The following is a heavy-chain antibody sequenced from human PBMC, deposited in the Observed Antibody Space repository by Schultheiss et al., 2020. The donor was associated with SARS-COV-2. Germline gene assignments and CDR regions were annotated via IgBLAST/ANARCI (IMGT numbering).Heavy chain of an antibody. CDR3: ARASSSNPFLEWLLGT. CDR2: INPNSGGT. D-gene: IGHD3-3*02. CDR1: GYTFTDYF. V-gene: IGHV1-2*02. J-gene: IGHJ4*02. Sequence: ASVKVSCKASGYTFTDYFVHWVRQAPGHGLEWMGWINPNSGGTNYAQKFQGRVTMTRDTSISTAYMELSRLRSDDTAVYYCARASSSNPFLEWLLGTWGQGTLVTVSS.